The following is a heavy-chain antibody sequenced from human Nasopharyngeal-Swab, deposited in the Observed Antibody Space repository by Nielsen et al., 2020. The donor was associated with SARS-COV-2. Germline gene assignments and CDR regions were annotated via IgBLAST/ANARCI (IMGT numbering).Heavy chain of an antibody. CDR3: AREGVVPAAMYYYYYGMDV. J-gene: IGHJ6*02. CDR2: ISAYNGNT. D-gene: IGHD2-2*01. Sequence: ASVKVSCKASGYTFTSYGISWVRQAPGQGLEWMGWISAYNGNTNYAQKLQGRVTMTTDTSTSTAYMELGSLRSDDTAVYYCAREGVVPAAMYYYYYGMDVWGQGTTVTVSS. V-gene: IGHV1-18*01. CDR1: GYTFTSYG.